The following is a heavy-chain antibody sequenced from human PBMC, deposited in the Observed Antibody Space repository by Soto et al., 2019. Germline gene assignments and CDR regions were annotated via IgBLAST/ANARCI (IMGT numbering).Heavy chain of an antibody. D-gene: IGHD3-22*01. V-gene: IGHV4-31*03. J-gene: IGHJ5*02. Sequence: QVQLQESGPGLVKPSQTLSLTCTVSVASISSGGYYWSWIRQHPGEGLEWIGYIYYSGSTSYNPALKVRVPLSVDTSKNQFSLKLSSVTAADTAVYYCARESKYDTSGYPPWFAPWGQGTLVTVSS. CDR3: ARESKYDTSGYPPWFAP. CDR2: IYYSGST. CDR1: VASISSGGYY.